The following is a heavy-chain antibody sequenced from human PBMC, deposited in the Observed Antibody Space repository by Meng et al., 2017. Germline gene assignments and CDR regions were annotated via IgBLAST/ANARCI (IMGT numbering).Heavy chain of an antibody. CDR3: AKVQSYYGDLPC. Sequence: GSLKISCAASGFTFSSYAMSWVRQAPGKGLEWVSAISGSGGSTYYADSVKGRFTISRDNSKNTLYLQMNSLRAEDTAVYYCAKVQSYYGDLPCWGQGTLVTVSS. J-gene: IGHJ4*02. D-gene: IGHD4-17*01. CDR1: GFTFSSYA. V-gene: IGHV3-23*01. CDR2: ISGSGGST.